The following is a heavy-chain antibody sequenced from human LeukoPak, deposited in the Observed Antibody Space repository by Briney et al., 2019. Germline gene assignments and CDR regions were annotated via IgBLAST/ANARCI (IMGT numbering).Heavy chain of an antibody. V-gene: IGHV1-69*01. CDR3: AARALYCSSTSCYYFDY. Sequence: GASVKVSCKASGGTFSSYAISWVRQAPGQGLEWMGGIIPIFGTANYAQKFQGRVTITADESTSTAYMELSSLRSEDTAVYYCAARALYCSSTSCYYFDYWGRGTLVTVSS. D-gene: IGHD2-2*01. J-gene: IGHJ4*02. CDR2: IIPIFGTA. CDR1: GGTFSSYA.